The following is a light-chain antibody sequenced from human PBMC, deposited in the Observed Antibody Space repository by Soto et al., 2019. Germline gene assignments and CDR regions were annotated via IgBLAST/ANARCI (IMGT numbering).Light chain of an antibody. V-gene: IGLV2-14*01. CDR2: EVT. CDR3: SSYTISNTLPFV. Sequence: QSVLTQPASVSGSPGQSITISCTGTRRDVGGYNYVSWYQQYPGKSPKLLIYEVTHRPSGVSNRFSGSKSGHTASLTISGLQAEDEADYYCSSYTISNTLPFVFGTGTKLTVL. CDR1: RRDVGGYNY. J-gene: IGLJ1*01.